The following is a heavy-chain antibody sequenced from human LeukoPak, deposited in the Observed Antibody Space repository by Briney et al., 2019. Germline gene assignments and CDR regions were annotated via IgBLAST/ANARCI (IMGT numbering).Heavy chain of an antibody. V-gene: IGHV3-23*01. D-gene: IGHD6-6*01. CDR1: AFTFSSYA. CDR3: ARDTSIAARPSWFDP. CDR2: INNVGDSS. Sequence: GGSLRLSCAASAFTFSSYAMSWVRQAPGKGLEWVSAINNVGDSSYYADSVKGRFTISRDNSKNTLYLQMNSLRAEDTAVYYCARDTSIAARPSWFDPWGQGTLVIVSS. J-gene: IGHJ5*02.